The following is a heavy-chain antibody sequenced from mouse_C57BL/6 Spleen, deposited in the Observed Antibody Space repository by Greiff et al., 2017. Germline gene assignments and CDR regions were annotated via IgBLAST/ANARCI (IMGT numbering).Heavy chain of an antibody. CDR2: IRYDGSN. CDR3: ARAGSSYGFAY. D-gene: IGHD1-1*01. J-gene: IGHJ3*01. V-gene: IGHV3-6*01. CDR1: GYSITSGYY. Sequence: EVKLQESGPGLVKPSQSLSLTCSVTGYSITSGYYWNWIRQFPGNKLEWMGYIRYDGSNNYNPSLKNRSSITRDTSKNTFYLKLNSVTTEDTATYYCARAGSSYGFAYWGQGTLVTVSA.